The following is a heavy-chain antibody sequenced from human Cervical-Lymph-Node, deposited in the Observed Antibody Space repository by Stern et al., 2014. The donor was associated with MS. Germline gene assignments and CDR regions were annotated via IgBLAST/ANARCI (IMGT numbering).Heavy chain of an antibody. CDR2: ISSGGRSK. CDR3: ARGEADYYDSSGYSFDY. V-gene: IGHV3-48*01. D-gene: IGHD3-22*01. CDR1: GFTFSSYS. J-gene: IGHJ4*02. Sequence: EMQLVESGGGLVQPGGSLRLSCAASGFTFSSYSMTWVRQAPGKGMEWVSYISSGGRSKYYADSVKGRLTISRDNAKNSLYLQMNSLRGDDTAVYYCARGEADYYDSSGYSFDYWGQGTLVTVSS.